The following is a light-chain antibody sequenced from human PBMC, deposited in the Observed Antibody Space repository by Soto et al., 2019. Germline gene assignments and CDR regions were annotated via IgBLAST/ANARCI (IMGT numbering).Light chain of an antibody. CDR3: HQYCSSPLYT. CDR2: GAS. J-gene: IGKJ2*01. Sequence: EIVLTQSPGTLSLSPGERATLSCRASQSVSSSYLSWYQQKPGQAPRLLICGASSRATGIPDRCSGSGSGADFTLTIIIREPEDFAVYYCHQYCSSPLYTFGQGTKLEIK. CDR1: QSVSSSY. V-gene: IGKV3-20*01.